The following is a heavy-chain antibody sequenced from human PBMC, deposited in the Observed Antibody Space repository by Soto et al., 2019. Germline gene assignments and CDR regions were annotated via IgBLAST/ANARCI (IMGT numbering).Heavy chain of an antibody. V-gene: IGHV4-31*03. CDR3: ARGLDLAYCGGDCYSSWFDP. D-gene: IGHD2-21*02. CDR1: GGSISSGGYY. Sequence: QVQLQESGLGLVKPSQTLSLTCTVSGGSISSGGYYWSWIRQHPGKGLEWIGYIYYSGSTYYNPSLKSRVTISVDTSKNQFSLKLSSVTAADTAVYYCARGLDLAYCGGDCYSSWFDPWGQGTLVTVSS. J-gene: IGHJ5*02. CDR2: IYYSGST.